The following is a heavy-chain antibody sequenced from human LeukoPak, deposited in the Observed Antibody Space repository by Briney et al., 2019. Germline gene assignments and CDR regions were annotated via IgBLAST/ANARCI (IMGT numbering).Heavy chain of an antibody. V-gene: IGHV3-7*01. D-gene: IGHD6-13*01. CDR3: AREGWYSSSSAFDY. J-gene: IGHJ4*02. CDR1: GFTFSSYW. Sequence: GGSLRLSCAASGFTFSSYWMSWVRQAPGKGLEWVANIKQDGSEKYYVDSVKGRFTISRDNAKNSLYLQMNSLRAEDTAVCYCAREGWYSSSSAFDYWGQGTLVTVSS. CDR2: IKQDGSEK.